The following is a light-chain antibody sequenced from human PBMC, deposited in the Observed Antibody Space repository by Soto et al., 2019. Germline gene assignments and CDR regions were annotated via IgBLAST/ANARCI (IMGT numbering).Light chain of an antibody. CDR3: QQYNNYWT. CDR2: KAS. V-gene: IGKV1-5*03. Sequence: DIQMTQSPSTLSASVGDRVTITCRASQNINSWLAWYQQKPGKAPKLLIYKASSLQSEVPSRFSGSGSGTDFILTISSLQPDDFATYYCQQYNNYWTFGQGTKVEIK. CDR1: QNINSW. J-gene: IGKJ1*01.